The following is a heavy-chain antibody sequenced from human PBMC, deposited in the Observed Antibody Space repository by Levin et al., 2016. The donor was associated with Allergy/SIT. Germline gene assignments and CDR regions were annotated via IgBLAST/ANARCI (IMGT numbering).Heavy chain of an antibody. D-gene: IGHD3-10*01. CDR2: VSYTGST. CDR1: GGSVRSGSYH. J-gene: IGHJ5*02. CDR3: AGSTLNWDDPNWVDP. V-gene: IGHV4-61*03. Sequence: SETLSLTCTVSGGSVRSGSYHWNWIRQSPGAGLEWIGYVSYTGSTNYKPSLKSRVIMSMDTSKNHFSLELKSVTAADTAVYFCAGSTLNWDDPNWVDPWGQGTLVIVSS.